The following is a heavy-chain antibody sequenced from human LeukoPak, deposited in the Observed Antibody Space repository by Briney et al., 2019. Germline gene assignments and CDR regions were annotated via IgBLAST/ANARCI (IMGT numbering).Heavy chain of an antibody. CDR3: ARDRGREYYYGSGSYYSWFDP. CDR2: IYYSGST. V-gene: IGHV4-39*07. J-gene: IGHJ5*02. CDR1: DGSISSSSYY. Sequence: SETLSLTCTVSDGSISSSSYYWGWIRQPPGKGLEWIGSIYYSGSTYYNPSLKSRVTISVDTSKNQFSLKLSSVTAADTAVYYCARDRGREYYYGSGSYYSWFDPWGQGTLVTVSS. D-gene: IGHD3-10*01.